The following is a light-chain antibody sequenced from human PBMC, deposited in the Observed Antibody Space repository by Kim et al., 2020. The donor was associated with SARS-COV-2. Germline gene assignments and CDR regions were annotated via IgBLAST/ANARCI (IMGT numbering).Light chain of an antibody. V-gene: IGKV3-15*01. CDR1: HSISSH. CDR2: GAS. CDR3: QQYNNWPPYT. Sequence: VMTQSPATLSVSPGERATLSCRASHSISSHLAWYQQKPGQAPRLLIYGASARATGVPARFSGSGSGTEFTLAISSLQSEDFAVYYCQQYNNWPPYTFGQGTKREI. J-gene: IGKJ2*01.